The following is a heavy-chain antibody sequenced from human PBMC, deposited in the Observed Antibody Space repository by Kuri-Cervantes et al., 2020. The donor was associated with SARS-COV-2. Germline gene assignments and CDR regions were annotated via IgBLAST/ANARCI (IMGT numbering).Heavy chain of an antibody. CDR3: ARHTITGPFDY. CDR2: IYYSGST. J-gene: IGHJ4*02. CDR1: GGSISSYY. D-gene: IGHD1-20*01. V-gene: IGHV4-59*01. Sequence: SCTVSGGSISSYYWSWVRQPPGKGLEWIGYIYYSGSTNYNPSLKSRVTISVDTSKNQFSLKLSSVTAADKAVYYCARHTITGPFDYWGQGTLVTVSS.